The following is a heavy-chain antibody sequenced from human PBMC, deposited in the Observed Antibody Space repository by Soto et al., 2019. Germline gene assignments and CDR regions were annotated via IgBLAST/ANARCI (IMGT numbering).Heavy chain of an antibody. J-gene: IGHJ5*02. Sequence: QVTLKESGPVLVKPTETLTLTCTLSAFPFSNGRMGVSWIRQPPGRALEWLAHIFSNDEESYSTSLKSRLTISKDTSKSQVVLTMTNMDPMDTATYYCARIRFSTTGHWFDPWGQGTLVTVSS. CDR2: IFSNDEE. V-gene: IGHV2-26*01. CDR1: AFPFSNGRMG. D-gene: IGHD3-22*01. CDR3: ARIRFSTTGHWFDP.